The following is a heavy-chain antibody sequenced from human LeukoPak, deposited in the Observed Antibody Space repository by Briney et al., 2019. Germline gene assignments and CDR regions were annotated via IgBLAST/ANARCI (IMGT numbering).Heavy chain of an antibody. V-gene: IGHV3-23*01. CDR1: GFTFRSHA. CDR2: IYENGGTT. CDR3: AKDFRIGYSAHFDY. J-gene: IGHJ4*02. D-gene: IGHD2-21*01. Sequence: GRSLRLSCVGSGFTFRSHAMSWVRQAPEKGLEFVSGIYENGGTTYYADSVKGRFSISRDNSKNTLYLQMDSLRGEDTAVYYCAKDFRIGYSAHFDYWGQGALVPVPS.